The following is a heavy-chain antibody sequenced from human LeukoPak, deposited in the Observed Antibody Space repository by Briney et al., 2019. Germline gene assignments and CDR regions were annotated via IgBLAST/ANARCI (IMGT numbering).Heavy chain of an antibody. CDR3: ARDFESETGDH. V-gene: IGHV3-11*06. J-gene: IGHJ4*02. D-gene: IGHD3-10*01. CDR1: GFTFSDSY. CDR2: ITSSSDYT. Sequence: PGGSLRLSCAASGFTFSDSYMSWIRQAPGKGLEWVSYITSSSDYTNYVDSVKGRFTISRDNAKNSLYLQMNSLGAEDTAVYYCARDFESETGDHWGQGTLVTVSS.